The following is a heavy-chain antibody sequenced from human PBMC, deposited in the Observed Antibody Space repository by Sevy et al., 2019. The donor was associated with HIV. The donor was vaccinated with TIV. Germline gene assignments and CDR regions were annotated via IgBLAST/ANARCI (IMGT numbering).Heavy chain of an antibody. V-gene: IGHV3-48*02. CDR1: GFAFSNYR. D-gene: IGHD1-26*01. CDR2: ISSSSTTI. Sequence: GGSLRLSCAASGFAFSNYRMNWVRQAPGKGLEWVSYISSSSTTIYYADSVKGRFTISRNNAKNSLYLQMNSLRDEDTAVYYCARGMSTTSHSAFDIWGQGTMVTVSS. J-gene: IGHJ3*02. CDR3: ARGMSTTSHSAFDI.